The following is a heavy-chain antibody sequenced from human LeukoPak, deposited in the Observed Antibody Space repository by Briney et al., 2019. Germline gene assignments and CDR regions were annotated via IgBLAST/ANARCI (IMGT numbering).Heavy chain of an antibody. CDR3: AREGDRYCSSTSCYVWFDP. Sequence: PGGSLRLSCAASGFTFSSYSMNWVRQAPGKGLEWVSSISSSSSYIYYADSVKGRFTISRDNAKNSLYLQMNSLRAEDTAVYYCAREGDRYCSSTSCYVWFDPWGQGTLVTVSS. CDR1: GFTFSSYS. V-gene: IGHV3-21*01. CDR2: ISSSSSYI. J-gene: IGHJ5*02. D-gene: IGHD2-2*01.